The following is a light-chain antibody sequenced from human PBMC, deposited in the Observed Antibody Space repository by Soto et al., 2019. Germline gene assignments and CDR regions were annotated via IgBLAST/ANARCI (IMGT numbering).Light chain of an antibody. Sequence: DIQMTQSPSTLSASVGDRVTITCRASQSISGWLAWYQQKPGKAPKLLISKASSLESGVASRFSGSGSGTEFTLTISSLQPEDLGIFHCQQYYNYPWTFGQGTKV. CDR1: QSISGW. CDR2: KAS. V-gene: IGKV1-5*03. CDR3: QQYYNYPWT. J-gene: IGKJ1*01.